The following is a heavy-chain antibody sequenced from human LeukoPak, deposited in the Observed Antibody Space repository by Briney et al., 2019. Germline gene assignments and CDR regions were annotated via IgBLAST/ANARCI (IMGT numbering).Heavy chain of an antibody. CDR2: INTSGNN. CDR1: GGSISGDY. Sequence: SETLSLTCTVSGGSISGDYWSWIRQPAGKGLEWIGRINTSGNNNYNPSLKSRVTMSVDTSKNQFSLKLSSVTAADTAVYYCARDVSVYGRDGYNRHFDYWGQGTLVTVSS. J-gene: IGHJ4*02. CDR3: ARDVSVYGRDGYNRHFDY. D-gene: IGHD5-24*01. V-gene: IGHV4-4*07.